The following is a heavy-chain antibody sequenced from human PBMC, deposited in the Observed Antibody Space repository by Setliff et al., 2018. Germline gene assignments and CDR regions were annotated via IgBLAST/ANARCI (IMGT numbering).Heavy chain of an antibody. CDR3: ASSSGWIPWIQH. D-gene: IGHD3-10*01. Sequence: GGSLRLSCAASGFTFSSYGMNWVRQAPGKGLEWVANINHDGSEKYSVDSVKGRFTISRDPAKNSLSLQMNSLRAEDTAVYYCASSSGWIPWIQHWGPGTLVTVSS. V-gene: IGHV3-7*01. CDR2: INHDGSEK. CDR1: GFTFSSYG. J-gene: IGHJ1*01.